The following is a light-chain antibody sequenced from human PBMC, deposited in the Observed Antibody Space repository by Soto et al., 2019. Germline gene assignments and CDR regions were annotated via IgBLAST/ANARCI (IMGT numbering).Light chain of an antibody. CDR3: QSHDSSLSAYV. J-gene: IGLJ1*01. CDR1: SSNIGAGYD. V-gene: IGLV1-40*01. CDR2: GNS. Sequence: QSVLTQPPSVSGAPGQRVTISCTGSSSNIGAGYDGHWYQQLPGTAPKLLIYGNSNRPSGVPDRFSGSKSGTSASLAITGLQAEDEADFYCQSHDSSLSAYVFGTGTKVTVL.